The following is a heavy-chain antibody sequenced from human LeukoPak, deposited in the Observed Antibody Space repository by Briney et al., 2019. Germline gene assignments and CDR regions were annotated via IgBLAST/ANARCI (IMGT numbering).Heavy chain of an antibody. J-gene: IGHJ3*02. CDR3: AKDLGVGLNAFDI. Sequence: PGGSLRLSCAASGFTFDDYAMHWVRQAPGKGLEWVSGISWNSGSIGYADSVKGRFTISRDNAKSSLYLQMNSLRAEDTALYYCAKDLGVGLNAFDIWAKGQWSPSLQ. CDR1: GFTFDDYA. CDR2: ISWNSGSI. V-gene: IGHV3-9*01. D-gene: IGHD4/OR15-4a*01.